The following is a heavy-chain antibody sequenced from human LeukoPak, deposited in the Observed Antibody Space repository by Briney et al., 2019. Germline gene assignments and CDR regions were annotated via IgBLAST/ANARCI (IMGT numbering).Heavy chain of an antibody. D-gene: IGHD2-21*01. V-gene: IGHV4-39*07. J-gene: IGHJ5*02. CDR3: ARASLLGWFDP. CDR2: IYYSGST. Sequence: PSETLSLTCTVSGGSISSYYWGWIRQPPGKGLEWIGSIYYSGSTYYNPSLKSRVTISVDTSKNQFSLKLSSVTAADTAVYYCARASLLGWFDPWGQGTLVTVSS. CDR1: GGSISSYY.